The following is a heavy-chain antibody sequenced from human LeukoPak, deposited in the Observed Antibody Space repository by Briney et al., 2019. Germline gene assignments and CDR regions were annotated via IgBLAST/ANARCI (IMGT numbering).Heavy chain of an antibody. CDR1: GGTFSSYA. CDR2: IIPILGIA. CDR3: ARDVRYDSSGYYYGMDV. D-gene: IGHD3-22*01. J-gene: IGHJ6*02. V-gene: IGHV1-69*04. Sequence: SVKVSCKASGGTFSSYAISWVRQAPGQGLEWMGRIIPILGIANYAQKFQGRVTITADKSTSTAYMELSSLRSEDTAVYYCARDVRYDSSGYYYGMDVWGQGTTVTVSS.